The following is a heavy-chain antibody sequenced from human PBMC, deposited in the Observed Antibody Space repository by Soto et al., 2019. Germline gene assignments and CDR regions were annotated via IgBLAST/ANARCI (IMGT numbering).Heavy chain of an antibody. D-gene: IGHD4-17*01. J-gene: IGHJ4*02. CDR2: ISGSGGGT. CDR3: AKRSIYGGPDY. Sequence: EVLLLESGGGLVQPGGSLRLSCSASGFTFSSSAMSWVRQAPGKGLEWVSSISGSGGGTFYADSVKGQFTISRDNSKNTLNLQMNSLRAEDTAVYYCAKRSIYGGPDYWGQGTLVTVSS. V-gene: IGHV3-23*01. CDR1: GFTFSSSA.